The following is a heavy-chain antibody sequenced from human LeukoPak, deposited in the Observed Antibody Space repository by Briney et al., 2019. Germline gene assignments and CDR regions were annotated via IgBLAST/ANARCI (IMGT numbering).Heavy chain of an antibody. V-gene: IGHV3-66*03. CDR2: IRDSGEA. CDR3: ARDRAALQDWVEFDP. D-gene: IGHD3/OR15-3a*01. J-gene: IGHJ5*02. CDR1: GFRVSDYY. Sequence: GGSLRLSCAVSGFRVSDYYMSWVRQAPGKGLEWVGLIRDSGEAFYADFVRGRFAISRDESENTLYLQMNSLSVEDTAVYFCARDRAALQDWVEFDPWGQGTPVIVSS.